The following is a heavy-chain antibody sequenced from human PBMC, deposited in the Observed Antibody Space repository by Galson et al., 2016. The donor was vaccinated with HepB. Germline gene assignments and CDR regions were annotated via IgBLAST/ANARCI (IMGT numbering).Heavy chain of an antibody. CDR1: GGSITSGDYF. V-gene: IGHV4-31*03. Sequence: TLSLTCTVSGGSITSGDYFWSWIRQHPGKGLEWIGYIYYSGSTYYNPSLKSRVTISVDTSKNQFSLKLSSVTAADTAVYYCARDSEYCSSTICYGNWFDPWGQGTLVTVSS. J-gene: IGHJ5*02. CDR3: ARDSEYCSSTICYGNWFDP. D-gene: IGHD2-2*01. CDR2: IYYSGST.